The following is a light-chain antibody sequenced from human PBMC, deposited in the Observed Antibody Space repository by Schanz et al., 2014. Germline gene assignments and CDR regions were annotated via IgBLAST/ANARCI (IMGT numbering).Light chain of an antibody. CDR2: EVT. V-gene: IGLV2-8*01. J-gene: IGLJ1*01. CDR3: CSYAGSPYV. Sequence: QSALTQPPSASGSPGQSVTISCTGTSSDIGNYNYVSWYQQHPGQAPKLVIYEVTKRPSGVPDRFSGSKSGNTASLTISGLQAEDDADYYCCSYAGSPYVFGSGTKVTVL. CDR1: SSDIGNYNY.